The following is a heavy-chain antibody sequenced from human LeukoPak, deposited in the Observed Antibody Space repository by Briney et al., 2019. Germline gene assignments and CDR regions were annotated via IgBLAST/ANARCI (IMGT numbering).Heavy chain of an antibody. D-gene: IGHD2-2*01. CDR3: ARGRGYCSSTSCPENWFDP. CDR2: ISYDGSNK. Sequence: PGGSLRLSCAASGFTFSSYGMHWVRQAPGKGLEWVAVISYDGSNKYYADSVKGRFTISRDNSKNTLYLQMNSLRAEDTAVYYCARGRGYCSSTSCPENWFDPWGQGTLVTVSS. CDR1: GFTFSSYG. V-gene: IGHV3-30*19. J-gene: IGHJ5*02.